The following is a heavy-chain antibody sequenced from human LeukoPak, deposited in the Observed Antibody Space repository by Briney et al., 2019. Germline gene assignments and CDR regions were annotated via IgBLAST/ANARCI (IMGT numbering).Heavy chain of an antibody. J-gene: IGHJ4*02. CDR1: GGSFSGYY. CDR3: ASSAYDYGDYASPFFDY. V-gene: IGHV4-34*01. D-gene: IGHD4-17*01. Sequence: SETLSLTCAVYGGSFSGYYWSWIRQPPGKGLEWIGEINHSGSTNYNPSLKSRVTISVDTSKNQFSLKLSSVTAADTAVYYCASSAYDYGDYASPFFDYWGQGTLVTVSS. CDR2: INHSGST.